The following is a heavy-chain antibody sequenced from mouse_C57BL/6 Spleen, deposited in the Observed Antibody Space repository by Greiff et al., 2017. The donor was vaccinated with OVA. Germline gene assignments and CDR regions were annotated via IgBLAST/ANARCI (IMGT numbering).Heavy chain of an antibody. CDR1: GYTFTSYW. CDR3: ARGGWDPHFDY. J-gene: IGHJ2*01. CDR2: INPSNGGT. D-gene: IGHD4-1*01. V-gene: IGHV1-53*01. Sequence: QVQLQQPGTDLVKPGASVKLSCKASGYTFTSYWMHWVQQRPGQGLEWIGNINPSNGGTNYNEKFKSKATLTVDKSSSTAYMQLSSLTSEDSAVEYCARGGWDPHFDYWGQGTTLTVSS.